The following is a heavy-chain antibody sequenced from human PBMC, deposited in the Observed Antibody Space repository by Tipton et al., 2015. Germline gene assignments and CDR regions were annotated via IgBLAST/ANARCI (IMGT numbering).Heavy chain of an antibody. CDR3: ARDVNGGYFDV. J-gene: IGHJ3*01. CDR2: INQDGNEK. Sequence: GSLRLSCTASGITFSIYWVSWVRQAPGKGLEWVGQINQDGNEKYYLDSMKGRFTISRDNAKNSLYLQMSTLRDDDTAVYYCARDVNGGYFDVWGQGTTVTVSP. D-gene: IGHD7-27*01. CDR1: GITFSIYW. V-gene: IGHV3-7*01.